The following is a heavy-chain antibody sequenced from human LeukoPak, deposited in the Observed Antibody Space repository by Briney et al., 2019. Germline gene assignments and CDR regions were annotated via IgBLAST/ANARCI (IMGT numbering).Heavy chain of an antibody. V-gene: IGHV1-69*04. Sequence: GASVKVSCKASGYTFTGYYMHWVRQAPGQGLEWMGRIIPILGIANYAQKFQGRDTITADKSTSTAYMELSSLRSEDTAVYYCASELITIFAWFDPWGQGTLVTVSS. CDR1: GYTFTGYY. D-gene: IGHD3-3*01. CDR3: ASELITIFAWFDP. J-gene: IGHJ5*02. CDR2: IIPILGIA.